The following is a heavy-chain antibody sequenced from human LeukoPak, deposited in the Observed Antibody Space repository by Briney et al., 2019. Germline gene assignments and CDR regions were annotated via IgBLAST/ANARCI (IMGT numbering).Heavy chain of an antibody. V-gene: IGHV4-59*01. CDR3: ARGERQTSGYYYYFDY. CDR2: ISYSGNT. CDR1: GGSISGFY. D-gene: IGHD3-22*01. J-gene: IGHJ4*02. Sequence: SETLSLTCTVSGGSISGFYWSWIRQPPGKGLEWIGYISYSGNTNYIPSLKSRVTISVDMSKNQFSLKLNSVTAADTAVYYCARGERQTSGYYYYFDYWGQGTLVPVSS.